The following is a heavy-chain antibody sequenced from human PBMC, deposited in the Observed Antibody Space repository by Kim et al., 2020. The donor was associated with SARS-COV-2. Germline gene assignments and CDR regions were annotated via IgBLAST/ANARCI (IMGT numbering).Heavy chain of an antibody. CDR1: GGSFSGYY. CDR2: FNHSGST. Sequence: SETLSLTCAVYGGSFSGYYWSWIRQPPGKGLEWIGEFNHSGSTNSNPPPKSRATISVDTSKNQFSLKLSSVTAADTAVYYCARPITMVRGVITPHAFDIWGQGTMVTVSS. J-gene: IGHJ3*02. CDR3: ARPITMVRGVITPHAFDI. D-gene: IGHD3-10*01. V-gene: IGHV4-34*01.